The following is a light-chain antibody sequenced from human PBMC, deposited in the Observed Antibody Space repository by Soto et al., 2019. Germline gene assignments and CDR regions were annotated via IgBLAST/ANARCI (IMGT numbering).Light chain of an antibody. J-gene: IGKJ1*01. Sequence: EIVMTQSPVTLSVSPGERATLSCRASQSVSRNLAWYQQKPGQAPRLLMYGASTRATGIPARFSGSGSGTEFSLTISSLQSEDFAGYYCQEYDNWLTWTFGQGTKVEIK. CDR1: QSVSRN. CDR3: QEYDNWLTWT. CDR2: GAS. V-gene: IGKV3-15*01.